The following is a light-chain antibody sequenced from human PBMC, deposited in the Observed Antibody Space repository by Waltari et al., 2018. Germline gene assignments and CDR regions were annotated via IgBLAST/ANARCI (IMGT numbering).Light chain of an antibody. J-gene: IGKJ4*01. Sequence: DIQMTQSPSTLSASVGDRVTITCRASQRISTWLAWYQQKPGKAPKLLIYKASSLESGVPLRFSGSGSGTEFTLTISSLQPDDFASYYCQQYGTYPLTFGGGTKVGIE. CDR1: QRISTW. CDR2: KAS. CDR3: QQYGTYPLT. V-gene: IGKV1-5*03.